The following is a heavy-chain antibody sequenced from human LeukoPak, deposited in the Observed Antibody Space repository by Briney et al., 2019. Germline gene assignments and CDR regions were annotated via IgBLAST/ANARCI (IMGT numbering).Heavy chain of an antibody. Sequence: ASVKVSCKASGGTLRSYAVSWLRQAPRQGLEWMGGIVPVFGTLNYIEKFQGRMTITADESTTTAYMELSGLRSEDTAVYYCALSGDTAMSDFDYWGQGTLVTVSS. J-gene: IGHJ4*02. D-gene: IGHD5-18*01. V-gene: IGHV1-69*01. CDR3: ALSGDTAMSDFDY. CDR2: IVPVFGTL. CDR1: GGTLRSYA.